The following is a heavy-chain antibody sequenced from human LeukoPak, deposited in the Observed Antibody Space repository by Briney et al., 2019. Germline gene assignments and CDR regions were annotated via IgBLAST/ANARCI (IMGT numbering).Heavy chain of an antibody. D-gene: IGHD3-22*01. CDR2: ISYSGDTI. CDR1: GFTFSSYA. J-gene: IGHJ4*02. CDR3: ARDRWLYYYDSSGPTGFDY. V-gene: IGHV3-48*04. Sequence: GGSLRLSCAASGFTFSSYAMSWVRQAPGKGLEWVSYISYSGDTIYYADSVKGRFTVSRDNVKNSLYLQMNSLRAEDTAVYYCARDRWLYYYDSSGPTGFDYWGQGTLVTVSS.